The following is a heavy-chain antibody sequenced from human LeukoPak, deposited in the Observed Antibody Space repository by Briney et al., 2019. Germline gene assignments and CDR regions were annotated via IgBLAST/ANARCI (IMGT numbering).Heavy chain of an antibody. D-gene: IGHD3-22*01. CDR2: ISGSGGST. V-gene: IGHV3-23*01. J-gene: IGHJ4*02. CDR1: GFTFSSYA. CDR3: AKDQDYDSSGDFDY. Sequence: GGPLRLSCAASGFTFSSYAMSWVRQAPGKGLEWVSAISGSGGSTYYADSVKGRFTISRDNSKNTLYLQMNSLRAEDTAVYYCAKDQDYDSSGDFDYWGQGTLVTVSS.